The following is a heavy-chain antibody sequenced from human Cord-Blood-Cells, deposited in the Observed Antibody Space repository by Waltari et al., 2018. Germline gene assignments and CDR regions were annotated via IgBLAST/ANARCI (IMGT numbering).Heavy chain of an antibody. D-gene: IGHD3-10*01. J-gene: IGHJ3*02. V-gene: IGHV1-46*01. Sequence: QVQLVQSGAEVKKPGASVQVSCKASGYTFTSHYTHWARKAPGQGLEWMGIINPSGGSTSYAQKFQGRVTMTRDTSTSTVYMELSSLRSEDTAVYYCARDYGSGKNDAFDIWGQGTMVTVSS. CDR2: INPSGGST. CDR3: ARDYGSGKNDAFDI. CDR1: GYTFTSHY.